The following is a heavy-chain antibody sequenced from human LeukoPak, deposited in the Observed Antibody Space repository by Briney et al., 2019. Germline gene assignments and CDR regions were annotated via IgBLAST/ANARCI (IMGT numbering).Heavy chain of an antibody. J-gene: IGHJ5*02. Sequence: ASVKVSCKASGYTFTGYYMHWVRQAPGQGLEWMGWINPNSGGTNYAQKFQGWVTITRDTSISTAYMELSRLRSDDTAVYYCARGNNWNDEGWFDPWGQGTLVTVSS. V-gene: IGHV1-2*04. CDR1: GYTFTGYY. D-gene: IGHD1-20*01. CDR3: ARGNNWNDEGWFDP. CDR2: INPNSGGT.